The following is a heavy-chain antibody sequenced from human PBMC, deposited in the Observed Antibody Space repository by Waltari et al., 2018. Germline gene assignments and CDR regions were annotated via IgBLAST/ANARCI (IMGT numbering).Heavy chain of an antibody. V-gene: IGHV3-53*01. D-gene: IGHD7-27*01. CDR3: AREHWGSLDF. Sequence: EVQLVESGGGFILPGGSLRLSCAVSGFTVSTNSMSWFRQAPGKGLEWVSVVLDGGTTYYRDAVKGRFTIARDSSKNAVFLQMNSLTVDDTAIYYCAREHWGSLDFWGQGTLVTVSS. CDR2: VLDGGTT. CDR1: GFTVSTNS. J-gene: IGHJ4*02.